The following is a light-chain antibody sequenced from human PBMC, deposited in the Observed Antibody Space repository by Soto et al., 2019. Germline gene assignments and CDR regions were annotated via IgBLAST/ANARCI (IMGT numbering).Light chain of an antibody. CDR1: QDIRNN. V-gene: IGKV1-6*01. Sequence: AIQMTQSPSSLSASVGDRVTITCRASQDIRNNLGWYQQKPGKAPEFLIYAASSSQSGVPSRFSGGPSGTDFNLTISSLQPEDFAIYYCLQDYSDPLTFGGGTKVEIK. J-gene: IGKJ4*01. CDR3: LQDYSDPLT. CDR2: AAS.